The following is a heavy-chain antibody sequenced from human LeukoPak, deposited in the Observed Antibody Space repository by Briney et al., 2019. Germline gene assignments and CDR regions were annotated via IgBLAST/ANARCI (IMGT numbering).Heavy chain of an antibody. CDR1: GFTFSDSY. J-gene: IGHJ4*02. CDR2: IGNDGRPI. CDR3: ARGFPYSSRQFES. Sequence: GGSLRLSCAASGFTFSDSYMSWIRQTPGQGLEWISYIGNDGRPIYYAESLKGRFTISRDNAKNSLFLQTNNLRAEDTAVYYCARGFPYSSRQFESWGQGTLVTVSS. D-gene: IGHD3-22*01. V-gene: IGHV3-11*01.